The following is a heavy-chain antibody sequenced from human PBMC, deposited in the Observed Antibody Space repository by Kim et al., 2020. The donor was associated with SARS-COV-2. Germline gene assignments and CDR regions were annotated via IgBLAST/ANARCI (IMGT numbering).Heavy chain of an antibody. CDR1: GFTFSSYG. J-gene: IGHJ4*02. Sequence: GGSLRLSCAASGFTFSSYGMHWLRQAPGKGLEWVALIWYDGSNRYYADSVKGRFTISRDNSKSTLYLQMNSLRGEDTAVYYCARSGAYSYGTFDYWGQGTLVTVSS. D-gene: IGHD5-18*01. CDR2: IWYDGSNR. CDR3: ARSGAYSYGTFDY. V-gene: IGHV3-33*01.